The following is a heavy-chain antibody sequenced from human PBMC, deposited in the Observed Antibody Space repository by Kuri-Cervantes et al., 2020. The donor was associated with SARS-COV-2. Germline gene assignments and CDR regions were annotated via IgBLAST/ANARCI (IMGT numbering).Heavy chain of an antibody. V-gene: IGHV4-4*02. Sequence: SCAVSGGSISSSNWWSWVRQPPGKGLEWIGEIYHSGSTNYNPSLKSRVTISVDKSKNQFSLKLSSVTAADTAVYYCARAEHYYYDSSGFSHYFDYWGQGTRVTVSS. J-gene: IGHJ4*02. CDR2: IYHSGST. D-gene: IGHD3-22*01. CDR3: ARAEHYYYDSSGFSHYFDY. CDR1: GGSISSSNW.